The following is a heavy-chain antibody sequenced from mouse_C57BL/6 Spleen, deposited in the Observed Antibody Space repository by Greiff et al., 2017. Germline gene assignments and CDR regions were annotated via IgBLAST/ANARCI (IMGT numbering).Heavy chain of an antibody. D-gene: IGHD2-4*01. CDR2: IYPGDGDT. CDR1: GYAFSSSW. J-gene: IGHJ2*01. Sequence: QVQLKESGPELVKPGASVKISCKASGYAFSSSWMNWVKQRPGKGLEWIGRIYPGDGDTNYNGKFKGKATLTADKSSSTAYMQLSSLTSEDSAVYFCARWYDYDYWGQGTTLTVSS. V-gene: IGHV1-82*01. CDR3: ARWYDYDY.